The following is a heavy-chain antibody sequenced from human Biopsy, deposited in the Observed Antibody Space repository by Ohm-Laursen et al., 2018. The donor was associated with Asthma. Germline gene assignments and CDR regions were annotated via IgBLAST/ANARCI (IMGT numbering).Heavy chain of an antibody. CDR2: ISWNSATI. CDR1: GFKFDEYT. CDR3: AKVRSDWVITESFDY. V-gene: IGHV3-9*01. Sequence: RSLRLSCAASGFKFDEYTMHWVRQAPGKGLEWVSGISWNSATIGYADSVEGRFTISRDNAKNSVFLHVDSLRPEDTAFYYCAKVRSDWVITESFDYWGQGVLVTVSS. D-gene: IGHD3-22*01. J-gene: IGHJ4*02.